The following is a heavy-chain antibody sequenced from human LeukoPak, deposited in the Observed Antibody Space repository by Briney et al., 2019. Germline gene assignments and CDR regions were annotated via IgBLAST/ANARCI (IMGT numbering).Heavy chain of an antibody. Sequence: GASVKVSCKASGYTFTGYYMHWVQQAPGQGLEWMGWINPNSGGTNYAQKFQGRVTMTRDTSISTAYMELSRLRSDDTAVYYCAREITMIVVAMGYWGQGTLVTVSS. CDR1: GYTFTGYY. CDR3: AREITMIVVAMGY. D-gene: IGHD3-22*01. J-gene: IGHJ4*02. CDR2: INPNSGGT. V-gene: IGHV1-2*02.